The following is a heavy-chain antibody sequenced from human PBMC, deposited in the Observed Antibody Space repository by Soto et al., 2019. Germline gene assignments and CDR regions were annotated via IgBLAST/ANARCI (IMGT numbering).Heavy chain of an antibody. CDR2: IIPIFGTA. Sequence: SVKVSCKASGDTFSSYAISWVRQAPGQGLEWMGGIIPIFGTANYAQKFQGRVTITADESTSTAYMELSSLRSEDTAVYYCARDIGDYYDSSGFDYWGQGTLVTVSS. CDR1: GDTFSSYA. CDR3: ARDIGDYYDSSGFDY. D-gene: IGHD3-22*01. J-gene: IGHJ4*02. V-gene: IGHV1-69*13.